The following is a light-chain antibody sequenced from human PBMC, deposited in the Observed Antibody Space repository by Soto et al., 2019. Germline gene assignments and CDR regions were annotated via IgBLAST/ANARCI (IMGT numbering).Light chain of an antibody. CDR3: VLYMGSGISV. CDR2: NTY. V-gene: IGLV8-61*01. Sequence: QTVVTQEPSFSVSPGGTVTLTCGLSSGSVSTSYYPSWYQQTPGQAPRTLIYNTYTRSSGVPDRFSASILGDKAALTITGAQADDESDYYCVLYMGSGISVFGGGTKL. J-gene: IGLJ2*01. CDR1: SGSVSTSYY.